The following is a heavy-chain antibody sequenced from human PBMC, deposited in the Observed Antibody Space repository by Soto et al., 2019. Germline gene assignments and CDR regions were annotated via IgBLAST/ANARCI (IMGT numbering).Heavy chain of an antibody. CDR3: ARETYCSGGSCSFFDY. CDR1: GFTFSSYG. CDR2: IWYDGSNK. D-gene: IGHD2-15*01. V-gene: IGHV3-33*01. Sequence: QSGGSLRLSCAASGFTFSSYGMHWVRQAPGKGLEWVAVIWYDGSNKYYADSVKGRFTISRDNSKNTLYLQMNSLRDEDTAVYYCARETYCSGGSCSFFDYWGQGTLVTVSS. J-gene: IGHJ4*02.